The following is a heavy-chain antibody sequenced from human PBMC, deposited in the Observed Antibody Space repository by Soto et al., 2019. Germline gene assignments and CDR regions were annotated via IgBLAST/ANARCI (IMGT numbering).Heavy chain of an antibody. Sequence: EVQLVESGGGSVQPGGSLRLSCAASGFTFSSYWMHWVRQAPGKGLVWVSRINSDGSTTSYEDSVKGRFTISRDNAKNTLYLQMNSLRAEDTAVYYCARVVVVAYHFDYWGQGTLVTVSS. J-gene: IGHJ4*02. CDR1: GFTFSSYW. D-gene: IGHD2-15*01. V-gene: IGHV3-74*01. CDR2: INSDGSTT. CDR3: ARVVVVAYHFDY.